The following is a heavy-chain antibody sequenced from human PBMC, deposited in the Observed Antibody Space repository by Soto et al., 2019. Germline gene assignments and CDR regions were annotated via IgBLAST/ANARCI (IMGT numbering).Heavy chain of an antibody. J-gene: IGHJ4*02. V-gene: IGHV3-30*18. CDR3: AKPDNSGSHHLDC. CDR1: GFTFSNYG. CDR2: ITDDGLRK. Sequence: QAQLVESGGGVVQPGRSLRLSCAASGFTFSNYGMHWVRQAPGKGLGWVAVITDDGLRKHYADSVKGRFTISRDISRNTLYLQMNSLKDEATAVYYCAKPDNSGSHHLDCWGQGTLVTVTS. D-gene: IGHD1-26*01.